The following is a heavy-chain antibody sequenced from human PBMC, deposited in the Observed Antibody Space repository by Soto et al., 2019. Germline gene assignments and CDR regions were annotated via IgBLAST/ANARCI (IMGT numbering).Heavy chain of an antibody. D-gene: IGHD1-1*01. J-gene: IGHJ5*02. CDR1: GASISGFY. CDR3: VMDGTKTLREWFDP. V-gene: IGHV4-4*07. CDR2: IYATGTT. Sequence: SETLSLTCTVSGASISGFYWSWIRKSAGKGLEWIGRIYATGTTDYNPSLKSRVMMSVDTSKKQFSLKLRSVTAADTAVYYWVMDGTKTLREWFDPWGQGISVTVSS.